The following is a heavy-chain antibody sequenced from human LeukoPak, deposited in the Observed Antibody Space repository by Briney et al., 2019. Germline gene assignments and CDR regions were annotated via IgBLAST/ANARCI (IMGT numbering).Heavy chain of an antibody. V-gene: IGHV1-69*13. CDR2: IIPIFGTA. Sequence: GASVKVSCKASGGTFSSCAISWVRQAPGQGLEWMGGIIPIFGTANYAQRFQGRVTITADESTSTAYMELSSLRSEDTAVYYCARAGDSSGYYADYWGQGTLVTVSS. CDR1: GGTFSSCA. D-gene: IGHD3-22*01. J-gene: IGHJ4*02. CDR3: ARAGDSSGYYADY.